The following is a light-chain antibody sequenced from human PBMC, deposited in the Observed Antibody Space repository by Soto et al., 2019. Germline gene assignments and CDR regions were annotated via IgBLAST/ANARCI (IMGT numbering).Light chain of an antibody. CDR1: QSVSSSF. Sequence: EIVLTQSTGTLSLAPGERATVSCRASQSVSSSFLAWYQQKPGQAPRLLIYAASSRATGIPDRFSGSGSGTDFTLTISRLEPEDFAVYYCQQYGNSPQTFGQGTKVDIK. V-gene: IGKV3-20*01. J-gene: IGKJ1*01. CDR2: AAS. CDR3: QQYGNSPQT.